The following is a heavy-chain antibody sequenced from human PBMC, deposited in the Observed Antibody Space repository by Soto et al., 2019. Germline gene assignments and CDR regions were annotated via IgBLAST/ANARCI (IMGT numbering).Heavy chain of an antibody. J-gene: IGHJ5*02. CDR3: ARYRQKAATHTTWFDP. CDR1: GFPFGDYY. CDR2: ISFTGSIT. V-gene: IGHV3-11*01. D-gene: IGHD2-15*01. Sequence: QVQLVESGGALVKPGGSLRLSCAASGFPFGDYYMSWIRQAPGKGLEWVSYISFTGSITYYADSVRGRFTISRVNARSSLYLQMNSLRGEDTAVYYCARYRQKAATHTTWFDPWGQGALVTVSS.